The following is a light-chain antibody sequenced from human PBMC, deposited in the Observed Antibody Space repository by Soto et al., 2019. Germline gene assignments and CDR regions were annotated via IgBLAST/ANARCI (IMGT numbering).Light chain of an antibody. Sequence: QSALTQPPSASGSPGQSVTISCTGTSNDVGGYNYVSWYQQHPGKAPKVMIYEVSKRPSGVPDRFSGSKSGNTASLTVSGLQAEDEADYYCSSYAGSTNSVFGGGTKLTVL. V-gene: IGLV2-8*01. CDR1: SNDVGGYNY. CDR3: SSYAGSTNSV. CDR2: EVS. J-gene: IGLJ3*02.